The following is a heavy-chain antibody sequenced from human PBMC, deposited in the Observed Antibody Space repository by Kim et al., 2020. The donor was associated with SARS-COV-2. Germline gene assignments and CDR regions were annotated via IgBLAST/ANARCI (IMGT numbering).Heavy chain of an antibody. CDR3: VRIRFLEWPMDV. CDR2: IYSGGST. Sequence: GGSLRLSCAASGFTVSSNYMSWVRRAPGKGLEWVSVIYSGGSTYYADSVKGRFTISRDNSKNTLYLQMNSLRAEDTAVYYCVRIRFLEWPMDVWGQGTTVTVSS. CDR1: GFTVSSNY. V-gene: IGHV3-53*01. J-gene: IGHJ6*02. D-gene: IGHD3-3*01.